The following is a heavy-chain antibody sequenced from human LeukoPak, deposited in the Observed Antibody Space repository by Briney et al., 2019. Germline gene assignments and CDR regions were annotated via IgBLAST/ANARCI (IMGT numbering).Heavy chain of an antibody. CDR2: IRNDGNKY. Sequence: GGSLRLSCVASGFTFSTSGMHWVRQSPGKGLDWVAFIRNDGNKYNYAESVKGRFTISRDNSKNTLYLQMDSLSAEDTAVYYCARGTAVAGTDYWGQGTLVTVSS. CDR3: ARGTAVAGTDY. J-gene: IGHJ4*02. V-gene: IGHV3-30*02. D-gene: IGHD6-19*01. CDR1: GFTFSTSG.